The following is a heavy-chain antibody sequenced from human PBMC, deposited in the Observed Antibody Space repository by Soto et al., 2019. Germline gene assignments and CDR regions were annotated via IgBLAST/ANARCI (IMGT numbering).Heavy chain of an antibody. CDR3: AKHGCSSTSCFYYYYYMDV. V-gene: IGHV3-23*01. D-gene: IGHD2-2*01. Sequence: GGSLRLSCAASGFTFSSYAMSWVRQAPGKGLEWVSAISGSGGSTYYADSVKGRFTISRDNSKNTLYLQMNSLRAEDTAVYYCAKHGCSSTSCFYYYYYMDVWGKGTTVTVSS. CDR1: GFTFSSYA. CDR2: ISGSGGST. J-gene: IGHJ6*03.